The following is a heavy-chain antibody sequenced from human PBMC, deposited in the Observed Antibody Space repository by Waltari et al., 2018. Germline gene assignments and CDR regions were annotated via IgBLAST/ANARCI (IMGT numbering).Heavy chain of an antibody. CDR2: IYTSGST. V-gene: IGHV4-61*09. D-gene: IGHD5-12*01. CDR1: GGSISSGSYY. J-gene: IGHJ2*01. Sequence: QVQLQESGPGLVKPSQTLSLTCTVSGGSISSGSYYWSWIRQPAGKGLEWIGYIYTSGSTNYNPSLKSRVTISVDTSKNQFSLKLSSVTAADTAVYYCARGDIGGYALICFDLWGRGTLVTVSS. CDR3: ARGDIGGYALICFDL.